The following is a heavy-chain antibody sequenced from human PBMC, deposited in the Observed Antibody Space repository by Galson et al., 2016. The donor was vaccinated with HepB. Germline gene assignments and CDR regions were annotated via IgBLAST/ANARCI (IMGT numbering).Heavy chain of an antibody. CDR2: ISSSSSYI. Sequence: SLRLSCAASGFTFSSYSMNWVRQAPGKGLEWVSSISSSSSYIYYADSVKGRFTISRDNAKNSLYLQMNSLRAEDTAVYYCVRRAIVGAISGPDYWGQGTLVTVSS. J-gene: IGHJ4*02. D-gene: IGHD1-26*01. CDR1: GFTFSSYS. V-gene: IGHV3-21*01. CDR3: VRRAIVGAISGPDY.